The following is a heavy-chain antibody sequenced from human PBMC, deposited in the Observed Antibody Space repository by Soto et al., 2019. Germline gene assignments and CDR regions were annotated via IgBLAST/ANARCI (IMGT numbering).Heavy chain of an antibody. V-gene: IGHV1-3*01. CDR1: GYTFTSYA. Sequence: ASGKVSCTASGYTFTSYAMHWVRQAPGQRLEWMGWINAGNGNTKYSQKFQGRVTITRDTSASTAYMELSSLRSEDTAVYYCARGPTMVRGVIMILVYWGQGTLVTVSS. D-gene: IGHD3-10*01. CDR3: ARGPTMVRGVIMILVY. J-gene: IGHJ4*02. CDR2: INAGNGNT.